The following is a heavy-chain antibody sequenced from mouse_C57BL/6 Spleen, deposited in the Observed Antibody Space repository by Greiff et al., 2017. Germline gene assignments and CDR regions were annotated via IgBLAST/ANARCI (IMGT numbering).Heavy chain of an antibody. Sequence: QVQLKESGAELVKPGASVKMSCKASGYTFTTYPIEWMKQNHGKSLEWIGNFHPYNDDTKYNEKFKGKATLTVEKSSSTVYLELSRLTSDDSAVYYCARRGDGYYRDWYFDVWGTGTTVTVSS. CDR3: ARRGDGYYRDWYFDV. D-gene: IGHD2-3*01. CDR1: GYTFTTYP. V-gene: IGHV1-47*01. CDR2: FHPYNDDT. J-gene: IGHJ1*03.